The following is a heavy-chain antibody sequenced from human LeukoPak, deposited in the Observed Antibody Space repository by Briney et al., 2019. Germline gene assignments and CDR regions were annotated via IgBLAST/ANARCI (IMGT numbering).Heavy chain of an antibody. CDR3: AREVGTVDCGGDCYQGY. V-gene: IGHV1-2*02. CDR2: INPNSGGT. CDR1: GYTFSGYH. J-gene: IGHJ4*02. D-gene: IGHD2-21*02. Sequence: ASVKVSCKASGYTFSGYHMHWVRQAPGQGLEWMGWINPNSGGTNYAQKFQGRVTMTRDTSISTAYMELSRLRSDDTAVYYCAREVGTVDCGGDCYQGYWGQGTLVTVSS.